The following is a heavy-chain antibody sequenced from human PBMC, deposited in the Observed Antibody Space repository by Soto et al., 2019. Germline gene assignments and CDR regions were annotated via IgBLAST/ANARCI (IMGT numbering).Heavy chain of an antibody. V-gene: IGHV4-59*01. CDR3: ARGGWYVDY. Sequence: SETLSLTCTVSGGTMSSFYWSWIRQPPGKGLEWIGYIYYNGNTNYSPSLKSRVTMSVDTSKNQVFLKLTSVTAADTAVYFCARGGWYVDYWGQGTLVTVSS. CDR1: GGTMSSFY. D-gene: IGHD6-19*01. CDR2: IYYNGNT. J-gene: IGHJ4*02.